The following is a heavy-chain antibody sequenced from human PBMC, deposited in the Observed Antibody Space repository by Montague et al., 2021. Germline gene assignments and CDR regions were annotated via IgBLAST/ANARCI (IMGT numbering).Heavy chain of an antibody. D-gene: IGHD2-15*01. V-gene: IGHV4-34*01. J-gene: IGHJ4*02. Sequence: SETLSLTCALSGGSLSGYYWSWVRQTPGKGLEWIGNINHSGSANYNPSLKNRVSISVGTSNNQFFLDLTSVTAADTAMSFCARGLFGTVYGLNSGGCYYFDTWGQGTMVTVSS. CDR2: INHSGSA. CDR3: ARGLFGTVYGLNSGGCYYFDT. CDR1: GGSLSGYY.